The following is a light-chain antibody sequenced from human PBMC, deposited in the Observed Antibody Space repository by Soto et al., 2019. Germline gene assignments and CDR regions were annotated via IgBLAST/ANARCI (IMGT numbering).Light chain of an antibody. CDR1: QSVSSD. J-gene: IGKJ4*01. CDR2: GAS. Sequence: EIVMTQSPATLSVSRGERATLSCRASQSVSSDLAWYQQKPGQAPRLLIYGASTRATGIPARFSGSGSVTEFTLTISSLQSEDFAVYYCQQYNNWPLTFGGGTKVDIK. V-gene: IGKV3-15*01. CDR3: QQYNNWPLT.